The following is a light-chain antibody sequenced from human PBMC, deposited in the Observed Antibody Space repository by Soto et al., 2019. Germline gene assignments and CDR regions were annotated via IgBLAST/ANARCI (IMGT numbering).Light chain of an antibody. CDR1: QSISNF. V-gene: IGKV3-11*01. Sequence: EIVLTQSPATLSLSPGERATLSCRASQSISNFLAWYQQKPGQAPRLLIYDASKRATDIPDRFIGSGSGTDFTLTISSLEPEDFAVYYCQQYTDWPLTFGQGTKVEVK. J-gene: IGKJ1*01. CDR2: DAS. CDR3: QQYTDWPLT.